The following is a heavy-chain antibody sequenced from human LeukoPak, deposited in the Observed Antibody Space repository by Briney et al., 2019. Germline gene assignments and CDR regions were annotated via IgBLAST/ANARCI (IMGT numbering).Heavy chain of an antibody. J-gene: IGHJ4*02. CDR3: ARVGAGSFDY. V-gene: IGHV4-59*01. D-gene: IGHD1-26*01. CDR2: IYYSGNT. Sequence: PSETLSLTCSVSGDSLSTYYWSWIRQPPGKVLEWIGYIYYSGNTNYNPSLKSRLTISVDTSKNQFSLKLSSVTAADTAVYYCARVGAGSFDYWGQGSLVTVSS. CDR1: GDSLSTYY.